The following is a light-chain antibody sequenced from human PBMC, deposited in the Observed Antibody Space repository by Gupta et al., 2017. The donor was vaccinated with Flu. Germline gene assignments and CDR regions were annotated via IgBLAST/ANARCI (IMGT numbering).Light chain of an antibody. CDR3: QTWDSTTAA. V-gene: IGLV3-1*01. CDR1: NLGNKY. CDR2: QDT. J-gene: IGLJ2*01. Sequence: YQLTQLLAVSVSPIPTSSLTCSGNNLGNKYVCWYQQKPGQSPILVIYQDTKRPSGIPERFSGSNSGNTATLTISGTQTLDEADYYCQTWDSTTAAFGGGTKLTVL.